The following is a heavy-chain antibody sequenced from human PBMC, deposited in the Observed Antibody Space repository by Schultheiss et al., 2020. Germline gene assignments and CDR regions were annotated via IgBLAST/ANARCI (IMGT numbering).Heavy chain of an antibody. V-gene: IGHV3-13*01. J-gene: IGHJ3*02. Sequence: GGSLRLSCAASGFTFSSYAMSWVRQAPGKGLEWVSAIGIAGDTYYPGSVKGRFTTSRENARNSVYLQMNSLRGWDTAVYYCARSPPGVNGTDVAFDIWGQGTKVTVSS. CDR1: GFTFSSYA. D-gene: IGHD1-20*01. CDR3: ARSPPGVNGTDVAFDI. CDR2: IGIAGDT.